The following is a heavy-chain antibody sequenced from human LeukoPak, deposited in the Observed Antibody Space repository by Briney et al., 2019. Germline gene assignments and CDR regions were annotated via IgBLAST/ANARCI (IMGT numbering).Heavy chain of an antibody. Sequence: SETLSLTCTVSGGSISSYYWSWIRQPPGKGLEWIGYIYYSGSTNYNPSLKSRVTISVDTSKNQFSLKLSSVTAADTAVYYCARDEQWLVPNYWGRGTLVTVSS. CDR1: GGSISSYY. CDR2: IYYSGST. CDR3: ARDEQWLVPNY. V-gene: IGHV4-59*12. J-gene: IGHJ4*02. D-gene: IGHD6-19*01.